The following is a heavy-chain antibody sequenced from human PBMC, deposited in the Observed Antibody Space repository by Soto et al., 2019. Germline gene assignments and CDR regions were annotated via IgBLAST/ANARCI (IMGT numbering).Heavy chain of an antibody. CDR1: GFTFSSYW. Sequence: SLRLSCAASGFTFSSYWMNWVRQAPGKGLELVANINEDGSVTSYVDSVKGRFTVSRDNTISSLYLQMDSLRVEDTALYYCAKGLSTPGIDYWGQGTLVTVYS. CDR2: INEDGSVT. CDR3: AKGLSTPGIDY. V-gene: IGHV3-7*03. J-gene: IGHJ4*01. D-gene: IGHD2-15*01.